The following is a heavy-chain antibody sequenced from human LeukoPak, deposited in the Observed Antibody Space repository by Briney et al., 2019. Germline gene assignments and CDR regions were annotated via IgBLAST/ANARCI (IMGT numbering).Heavy chain of an antibody. CDR2: IYRHGGT. D-gene: IGHD3-16*01. J-gene: IGHJ4*02. V-gene: IGHV3-66*01. CDR3: ARDVIYDSEIYSYGDS. CDR1: GFTVSTNY. Sequence: SGGSLRLSCAASGFTVSTNYVSWVRQAPGKGLEWVSVIYRHGGTAYADSVQGRFSTSRDNSKNTVDLQMNSLRAEDTAVYHCARDVIYDSEIYSYGDSWGQGTLVTVSS.